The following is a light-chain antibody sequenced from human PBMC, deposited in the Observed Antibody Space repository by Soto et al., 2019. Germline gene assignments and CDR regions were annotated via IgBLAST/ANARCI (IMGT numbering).Light chain of an antibody. CDR2: GAS. J-gene: IGKJ1*01. CDR1: QSVSSSS. Sequence: EIVLTQSPGTLSLSPGERATLSCRAGQSVSSSSLAWYQQKPGQAPRLLIYGASSRATGIPDRFSGSGSGTDFTLTITRLEPEDFAVYYCQQYGRSPTWTFGQGTKVDIK. V-gene: IGKV3-20*01. CDR3: QQYGRSPTWT.